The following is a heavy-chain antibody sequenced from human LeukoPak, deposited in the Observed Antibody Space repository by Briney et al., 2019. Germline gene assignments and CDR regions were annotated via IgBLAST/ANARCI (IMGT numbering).Heavy chain of an antibody. CDR2: FDPEDGET. CDR1: GYTLTELS. CDR3: ATSQGPRITMIVVVNAFDI. D-gene: IGHD3-22*01. J-gene: IGHJ3*02. V-gene: IGHV1-24*01. Sequence: ASVKVSCKVSGYTLTELSMHWVRQATGKGLEWMGGFDPEDGETIYAQKFQGRVTMTEDTSTDTAYMELSSLGSEDTAVYYCATSQGPRITMIVVVNAFDIWGQGTMVTVSS.